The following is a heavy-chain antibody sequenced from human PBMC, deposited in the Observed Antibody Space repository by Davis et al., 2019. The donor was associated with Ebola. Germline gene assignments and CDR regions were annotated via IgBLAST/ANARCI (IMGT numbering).Heavy chain of an antibody. CDR3: ARVPQQAVPGAFDI. V-gene: IGHV4-34*01. CDR2: INHSGST. J-gene: IGHJ3*02. CDR1: GGSFSGYY. Sequence: GSLRLPCAVYGGSFSGYYWSWIRQPPGKGLEWIGEINHSGSTNYNPSLKSRVTISVDTSKNQFSLKLSSVTAADTAVYYCARVPQQAVPGAFDIWGQGTMVTVSS. D-gene: IGHD2-2*01.